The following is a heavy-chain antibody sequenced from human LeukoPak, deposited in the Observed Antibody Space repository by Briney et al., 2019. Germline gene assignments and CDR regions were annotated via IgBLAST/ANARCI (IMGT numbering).Heavy chain of an antibody. CDR1: GFTFSSYG. CDR2: ISSSSSYI. V-gene: IGHV3-21*01. D-gene: IGHD3-9*01. J-gene: IGHJ4*02. Sequence: PGGTLRLSCAASGFTFSSYGMSWVRQAPGKGLEWVSSISSSSSYIYYADSVKGRFTTSRDNAKNSLYLQMNSLRAEDTAVYYCARDETYYDILTGYRGFGYFDYWGQGTLVTVPS. CDR3: ARDETYYDILTGYRGFGYFDY.